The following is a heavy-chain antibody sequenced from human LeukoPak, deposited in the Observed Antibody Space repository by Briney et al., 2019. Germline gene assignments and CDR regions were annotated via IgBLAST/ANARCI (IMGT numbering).Heavy chain of an antibody. CDR2: IYYSGST. CDR1: GGFISSFY. V-gene: IGHV4-59*08. J-gene: IGHJ3*02. D-gene: IGHD3-22*01. CDR3: ARQVNAFDI. Sequence: SETLSLTCTVSGGFISSFYWSWIRQPPGKGLEWIGYIYYSGSTNYNPSLKSRVTMSLGTSKNQFSLQLSSVTAADTAVYYCARQVNAFDIWGQGTIVTVSS.